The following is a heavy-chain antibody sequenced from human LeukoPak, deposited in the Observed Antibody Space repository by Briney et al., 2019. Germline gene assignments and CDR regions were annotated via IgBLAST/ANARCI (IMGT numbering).Heavy chain of an antibody. J-gene: IGHJ5*02. V-gene: IGHV4-4*02. D-gene: IGHD6-13*01. CDR3: ARVPKAAADNWFDP. Sequence: SGTLSLTCAVSGGSISSSDWWTWVRQPPRKGLEWIGEIYHSGSTSCNPSLKSRVTISVDKSKNQFSMKLNSVTAADTAVYYCARVPKAAADNWFDPWGQGTLVTVSS. CDR2: IYHSGST. CDR1: GGSISSSDW.